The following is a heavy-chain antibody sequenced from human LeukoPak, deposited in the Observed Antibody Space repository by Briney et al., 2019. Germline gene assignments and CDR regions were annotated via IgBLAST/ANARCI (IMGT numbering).Heavy chain of an antibody. J-gene: IGHJ4*02. Sequence: GGSLRLSCAASGFTFSSYTMSWVRQAPGKGLEWVSAISGSGGSTYYADSVKGRFTISRDNSKNTLYLQMNSLRAEDTAVYYCAKDGIVGATGYYFDYWGQGTLVTVSS. D-gene: IGHD1-26*01. CDR2: ISGSGGST. CDR3: AKDGIVGATGYYFDY. V-gene: IGHV3-23*01. CDR1: GFTFSSYT.